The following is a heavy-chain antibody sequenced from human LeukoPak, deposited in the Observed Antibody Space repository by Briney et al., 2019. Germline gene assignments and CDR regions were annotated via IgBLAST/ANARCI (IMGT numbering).Heavy chain of an antibody. D-gene: IGHD6-19*01. CDR2: NYHSGST. V-gene: IGHV4-30-2*01. Sequence: SETLSLTCTVSGGSISSGGYYWSWIRQPPGKGLEWIGYNYHSGSTYYNPSLKSRVTISVDRSKNQFSLKLSSVTAADTAVYYCARDGTDSSGWYLDIWGQGTMVTVSS. J-gene: IGHJ3*02. CDR1: GGSISSGGYY. CDR3: ARDGTDSSGWYLDI.